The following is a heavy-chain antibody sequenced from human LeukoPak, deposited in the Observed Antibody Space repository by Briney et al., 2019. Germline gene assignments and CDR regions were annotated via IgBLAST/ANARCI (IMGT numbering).Heavy chain of an antibody. D-gene: IGHD3-9*01. Sequence: PGRSLRLSCAASGFTFSDYNMNWVRQAPGKGLEWVSYITNGGSTIHHADSVKGRFTISRDNAKKTLNLQMNSLRAEDTAVYYCARSIGLTGGGVDVWGQGTTVTVSS. V-gene: IGHV3-11*01. CDR1: GFTFSDYN. CDR3: ARSIGLTGGGVDV. J-gene: IGHJ6*02. CDR2: ITNGGSTI.